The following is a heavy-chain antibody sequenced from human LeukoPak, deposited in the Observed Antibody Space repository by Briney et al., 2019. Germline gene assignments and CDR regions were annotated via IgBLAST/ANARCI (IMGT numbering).Heavy chain of an antibody. J-gene: IGHJ6*03. Sequence: GESLKISCKGSGYSFTSYWIGWVRQMPGKGLEWMGIIYPGDSDTRYSPSFQGQVTISADKTISTAYLQWSSLKASDTAMYYCARSYSSSSWHYYYYMDVWGKGTTVTVSS. CDR1: GYSFTSYW. D-gene: IGHD6-6*01. V-gene: IGHV5-51*01. CDR3: ARSYSSSSWHYYYYMDV. CDR2: IYPGDSDT.